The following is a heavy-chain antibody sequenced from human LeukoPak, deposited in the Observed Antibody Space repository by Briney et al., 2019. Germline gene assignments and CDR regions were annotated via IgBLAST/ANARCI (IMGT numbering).Heavy chain of an antibody. V-gene: IGHV3-21*01. J-gene: IGHJ6*02. CDR1: GFTFSSYS. Sequence: GGSLRLSCAASGFTFSSYSMNWVRQAPGKGLEWVSSISTSSSYIYYADSVKGRFTISRDNAKNSLYLQMNSLRAEDTAVYYCARDRGCNSTSCSFNGMDVWGQGTTVTVSS. CDR3: ARDRGCNSTSCSFNGMDV. D-gene: IGHD2-2*01. CDR2: ISTSSSYI.